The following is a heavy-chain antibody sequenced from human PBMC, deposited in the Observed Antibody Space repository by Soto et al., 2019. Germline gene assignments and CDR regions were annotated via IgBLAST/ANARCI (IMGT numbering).Heavy chain of an antibody. D-gene: IGHD2-8*01. CDR3: ACTSTAFDI. J-gene: IGHJ3*02. Sequence: EVQLVESGGGLVQPGGSLRLSCAASGFTFSSYWMSWVRQAAGKGLEWVANIKQDGSEKYYVDSVKGRFTISRDNAKNSLYLQMNSLRADDTAVYYCACTSTAFDIWGQGTMVTVSS. CDR2: IKQDGSEK. CDR1: GFTFSSYW. V-gene: IGHV3-7*01.